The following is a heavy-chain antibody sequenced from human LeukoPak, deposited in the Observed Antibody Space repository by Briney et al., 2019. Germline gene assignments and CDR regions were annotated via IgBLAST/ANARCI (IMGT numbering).Heavy chain of an antibody. Sequence: GGSLRLSCAASGFTFSSYFMHWVRQAPGKGLVWVSRVSNDGTYTEYADSVKGRFTISRDNAKNSLYLQMNSLRAEDTAVYYCARGIAAAGFDYWGQGTLVTVSS. CDR3: ARGIAAAGFDY. CDR1: GFTFSSYF. D-gene: IGHD6-13*01. CDR2: VSNDGTYT. V-gene: IGHV3-74*03. J-gene: IGHJ4*02.